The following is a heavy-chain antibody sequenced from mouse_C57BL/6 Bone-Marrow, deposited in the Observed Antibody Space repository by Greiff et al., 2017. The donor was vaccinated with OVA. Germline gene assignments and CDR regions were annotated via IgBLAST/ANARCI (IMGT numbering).Heavy chain of an antibody. V-gene: IGHV1-9*01. CDR3: AREDDYDYWYLDV. CDR2: ILPGSGST. Sequence: QVQLQQSGAELMKPGASVKLSCKATGYTFTGYWIEWVKQRPGHGLEWIGEILPGSGSTTYTEKFKGKATFTADTSSNTAYMQLSRLTTEDSANYCCAREDDYDYWYLDVWGKGTTVTVSS. J-gene: IGHJ1*03. CDR1: GYTFTGYW. D-gene: IGHD2-4*01.